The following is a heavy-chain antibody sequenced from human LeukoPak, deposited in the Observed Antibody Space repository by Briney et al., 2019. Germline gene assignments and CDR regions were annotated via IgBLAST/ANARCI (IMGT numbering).Heavy chain of an antibody. J-gene: IGHJ4*02. CDR3: ARVLERHVVVVPAAMFDY. D-gene: IGHD2-2*01. CDR1: GYTFTGYY. Sequence: GASVTVSCKASGYTFTGYYMHWLRQAPGQGLDWMGRINPNSGGTNFEQKFQGRITLIRDTSISTAYMEFSRQRSDDTAVYYCARVLERHVVVVPAAMFDYWGQGTLVTVSS. V-gene: IGHV1-2*06. CDR2: INPNSGGT.